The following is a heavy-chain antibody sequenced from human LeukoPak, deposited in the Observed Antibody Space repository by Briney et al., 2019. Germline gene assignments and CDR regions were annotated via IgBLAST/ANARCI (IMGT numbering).Heavy chain of an antibody. CDR2: LSSSGSAF. D-gene: IGHD3-3*01. V-gene: IGHV3-48*03. Sequence: GGCLTLSCEDSGFTFRRYEMNWVQQAPGKGLEWIAYLSSSGSAFSYADSVKGRFTIARDNAQNSVYLEMNSLRADDTAVYYSARSARLIKGVVEVTALDDWGQGTLGTVSS. J-gene: IGHJ4*02. CDR3: ARSARLIKGVVEVTALDD. CDR1: GFTFRRYE.